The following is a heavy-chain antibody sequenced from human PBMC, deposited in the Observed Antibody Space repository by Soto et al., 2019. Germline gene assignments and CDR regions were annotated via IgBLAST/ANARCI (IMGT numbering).Heavy chain of an antibody. J-gene: IGHJ6*02. D-gene: IGHD2-15*01. CDR3: ARALSGGLVGDYGMEV. Sequence: QVQLVESGGGVVQPGRSLRLSCAASGFTFSSYAMHWVRQAPGKGLEWVAGISYDGSNKYYADSVKGRFTISRDNSTNTLYLQMNSLRAEDTAVYYCARALSGGLVGDYGMEVWGQGTTVTGSS. CDR2: ISYDGSNK. V-gene: IGHV3-30-3*01. CDR1: GFTFSSYA.